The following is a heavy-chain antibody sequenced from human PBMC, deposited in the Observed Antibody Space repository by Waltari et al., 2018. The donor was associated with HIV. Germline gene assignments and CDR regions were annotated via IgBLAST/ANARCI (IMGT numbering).Heavy chain of an antibody. CDR2: IYPIDGSS. CDR3: ARRASYYDFWGGFSSPAPFDL. D-gene: IGHD3-3*01. CDR1: GYKFTSFY. Sequence: QVHLQQSGAEVKKPGASVRISCKTSGYKFTSFYIHWVRQGPGQTLEWMGIIYPIDGSSTAGQKFQGRVTISRDTSTNTVFLDLSRLKSEDTATYYCARRASYYDFWGGFSSPAPFDLWGQGTLVTVST. V-gene: IGHV1-46*01. J-gene: IGHJ4*02.